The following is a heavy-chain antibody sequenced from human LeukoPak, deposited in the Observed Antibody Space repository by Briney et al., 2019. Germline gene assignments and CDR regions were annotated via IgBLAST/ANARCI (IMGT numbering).Heavy chain of an antibody. J-gene: IGHJ3*02. CDR3: ARRPSNAFDI. D-gene: IGHD6-6*01. Sequence: GASVKVSCKASGGTFSSYAISWVRQAPGQGLEWMGGIIPIFGTANYAQKFQGRVTITADESTSTAYMELSSLRSEDTAVYYCARRPSNAFDIWGQGTMVTVSS. CDR1: GGTFSSYA. CDR2: IIPIFGTA. V-gene: IGHV1-69*13.